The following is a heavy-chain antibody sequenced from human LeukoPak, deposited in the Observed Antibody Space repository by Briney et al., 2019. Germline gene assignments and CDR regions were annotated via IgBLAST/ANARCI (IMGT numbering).Heavy chain of an antibody. CDR2: INFNSGGK. D-gene: IGHD2-21*01. V-gene: IGHV1-2*02. Sequence: ASVKVSCKASAYTFSGHYIHWVRQAPGQGLEWMGWINFNSGGKIIAERFQDRVTMARDTSISTAYVELSRLRSDDTAVYYCARQIVSGSMGCDFWGQGTLVTVSS. J-gene: IGHJ4*02. CDR3: ARQIVSGSMGCDF. CDR1: AYTFSGHY.